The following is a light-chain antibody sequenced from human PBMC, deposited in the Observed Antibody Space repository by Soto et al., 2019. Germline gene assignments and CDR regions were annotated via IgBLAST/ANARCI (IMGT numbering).Light chain of an antibody. CDR3: QQYGSSPIT. CDR2: GAS. J-gene: IGKJ5*01. CDR1: QSVSRY. V-gene: IGKV3-20*01. Sequence: EIVLTQSPATLSLSPGERATRSCRASQSVSRYLAWYQQKPGQAPRLLIYGASSRATGIPDRFSGSGSGTDFTLTISRLEPEDFAVYYCQQYGSSPITFGQGTRLEIK.